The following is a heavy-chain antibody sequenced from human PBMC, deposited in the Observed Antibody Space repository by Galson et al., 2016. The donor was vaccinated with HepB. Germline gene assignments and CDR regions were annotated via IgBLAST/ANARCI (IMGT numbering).Heavy chain of an antibody. D-gene: IGHD1-26*01. Sequence: SLRLSCAASGFTFSMYWMSWVRQAPGKGLEWVANIKQGGSEKYYVESVRGRFTISRDNAKNSLFLQMNSLRAEDTAVYYCARFNPGVGWEAQMAFDYWGQGTLVTVSS. J-gene: IGHJ4*02. CDR2: IKQGGSEK. V-gene: IGHV3-7*01. CDR1: GFTFSMYW. CDR3: ARFNPGVGWEAQMAFDY.